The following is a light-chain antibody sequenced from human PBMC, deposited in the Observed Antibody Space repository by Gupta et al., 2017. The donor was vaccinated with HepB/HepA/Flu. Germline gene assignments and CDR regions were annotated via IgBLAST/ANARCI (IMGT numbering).Light chain of an antibody. CDR3: TSRDSNRNHVV. CDR2: GNN. CDR1: SLRSYY. V-gene: IGLV3-19*01. Sequence: SSELTQDPAVSVALGQTVTITCQGDSLRSYYASWYQQKPGPAPVLVIYGNNNRPSGIPDRFSASTSGTTASLTIXGXQAEDEXDYSCTSRDSNRNHVVFGSGTKVTVL. J-gene: IGLJ1*01.